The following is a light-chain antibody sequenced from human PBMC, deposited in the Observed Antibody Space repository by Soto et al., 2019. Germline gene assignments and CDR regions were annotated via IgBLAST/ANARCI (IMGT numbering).Light chain of an antibody. J-gene: IGKJ3*01. Sequence: ESVFTQSPATLSLSPGERATLSCRASQSLFSYLAWFQQKPGQAPRLLLYDASNRAIGIPARFSGSGSGTDFTLTISSLEPEDFAVYYCQQRRNLPWTYGPGTKEDIK. CDR1: QSLFSY. V-gene: IGKV3-11*01. CDR2: DAS. CDR3: QQRRNLPWT.